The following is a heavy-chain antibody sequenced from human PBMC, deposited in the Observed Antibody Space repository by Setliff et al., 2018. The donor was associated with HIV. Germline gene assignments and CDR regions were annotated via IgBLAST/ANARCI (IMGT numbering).Heavy chain of an antibody. CDR1: GFTFSSHA. CDR2: ITGSGGTT. D-gene: IGHD2-21*01. V-gene: IGHV3-23*01. Sequence: PGGSLRLSCAASGFTFSSHAMNWVRQAPGKGLEWVAGITGSGGTTYYADSVKGRFAISRDNSKSTVYLQMNGLRAEDTAMYYCAKGEKLLFDYWGQGTLVTVSS. J-gene: IGHJ4*02. CDR3: AKGEKLLFDY.